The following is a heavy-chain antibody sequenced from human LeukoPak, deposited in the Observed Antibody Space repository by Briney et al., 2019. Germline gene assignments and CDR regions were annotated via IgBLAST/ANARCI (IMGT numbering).Heavy chain of an antibody. CDR1: GDSISSSSSY. CDR3: ARQGYADFSSRPFDY. CDR2: IYYSGST. D-gene: IGHD4-17*01. J-gene: IGHJ4*02. V-gene: IGHV4-39*01. Sequence: SETLSLTCTVSGDSISSSSSYWGWIRQPPGEGLEWIGSIYYSGSTYYNTSLKSRVTISVDTSKNQFSLKLSSVTAADTAMYFCARQGYADFSSRPFDYWGQGTLVTVSS.